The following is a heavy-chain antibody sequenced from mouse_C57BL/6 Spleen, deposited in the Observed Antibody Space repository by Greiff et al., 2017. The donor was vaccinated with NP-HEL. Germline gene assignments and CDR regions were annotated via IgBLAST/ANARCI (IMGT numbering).Heavy chain of an antibody. V-gene: IGHV1-26*01. Sequence: VQLQQSGPELVKPGASVKISCKASGYTFTDYYMNWVKQSHGKSLEWIGDINPNNGGTSYNQKFKGKATLTVDKSSSTAYMELRSLTSEDSAVYYCAGEVLRGGYAMDYWGQGTSVTVSS. CDR2: INPNNGGT. CDR1: GYTFTDYY. D-gene: IGHD1-1*01. CDR3: AGEVLRGGYAMDY. J-gene: IGHJ4*01.